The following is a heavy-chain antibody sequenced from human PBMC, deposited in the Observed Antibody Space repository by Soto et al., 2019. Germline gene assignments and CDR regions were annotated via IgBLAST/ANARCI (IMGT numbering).Heavy chain of an antibody. D-gene: IGHD3-3*01. CDR2: IWYDGSKK. V-gene: IGHV3-33*01. J-gene: IGHJ6*02. CDR1: GFTFSSFG. Sequence: QVQVVESGGGVVQPGRSLRLSCAASGFTFSSFGMHWVRQAPGKGLEWVSLIWYDGSKKSYGDSVKGRFTISRDNSRKTVDLQMNSRRADDTAVDYCARDASYYSLGRGYYPSRNGMDVWGQGTTVTVSS. CDR3: ARDASYYSLGRGYYPSRNGMDV.